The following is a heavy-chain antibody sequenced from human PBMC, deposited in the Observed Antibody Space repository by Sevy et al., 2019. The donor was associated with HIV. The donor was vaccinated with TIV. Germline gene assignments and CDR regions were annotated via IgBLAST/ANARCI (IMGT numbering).Heavy chain of an antibody. CDR3: AKAAIVAVTASPNCFDY. J-gene: IGHJ4*02. V-gene: IGHV3-30*18. CDR1: GFTFTTSG. D-gene: IGHD2-21*02. CDR2: ISYDGTNQ. Sequence: GGSLRLSCAASGFTFTTSGMHWVRQAPGRGLEGVAVISYDGTNQNYADSVKGRFIISRDNSKNTLSLQMNSLRTEDTAVYYCAKAAIVAVTASPNCFDYWGQGVLVTVSS.